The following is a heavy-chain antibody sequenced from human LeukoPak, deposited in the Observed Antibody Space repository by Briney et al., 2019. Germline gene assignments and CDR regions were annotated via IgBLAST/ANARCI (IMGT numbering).Heavy chain of an antibody. CDR3: ARDGYENAHFDY. V-gene: IGHV3-30-3*01. J-gene: IGHJ4*02. CDR2: ISYDGSNK. D-gene: IGHD5-12*01. Sequence: GGSLRLSCAASGFTFSSYAMHWVRQAPGKGLEWVAVISYDGSNKYYADSVKGRFTISRDNSKNTLYLQMNSLRAEDTAVYYCARDGYENAHFDYWGQGTLVTVSS. CDR1: GFTFSSYA.